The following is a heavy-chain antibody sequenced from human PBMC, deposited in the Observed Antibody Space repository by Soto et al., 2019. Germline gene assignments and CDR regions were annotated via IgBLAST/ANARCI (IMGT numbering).Heavy chain of an antibody. J-gene: IGHJ6*02. CDR1: GGSISSSSYY. CDR2: IYYSGST. CDR3: ARSHANYDFWSGYYYYGMDV. Sequence: SETLSLTCTVSGGSISSSSYYWGWIRQPPGKGLEWIGSIYYSGSTYYNPSLKSRVTISVDTSKNQFSLKLSSVTAADTAVYYCARSHANYDFWSGYYYYGMDVWGQGTTVTVSS. D-gene: IGHD3-3*01. V-gene: IGHV4-39*01.